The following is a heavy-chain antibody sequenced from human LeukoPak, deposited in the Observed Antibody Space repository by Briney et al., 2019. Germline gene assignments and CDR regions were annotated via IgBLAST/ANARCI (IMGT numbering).Heavy chain of an antibody. V-gene: IGHV4-31*03. J-gene: IGHJ3*02. CDR2: IYYSGST. D-gene: IGHD3-22*01. Sequence: PSEPLSLTCTVSGGSISSGGYYWRWIPQHPGKGLEWIGYIYYSGSTYYNPSLKSRVTISVDTSKNQFSLKLSSVTAADTAVYYCARDGDQMNYYDSSGYRPFDIWGQGTMVTVSS. CDR3: ARDGDQMNYYDSSGYRPFDI. CDR1: GGSISSGGYY.